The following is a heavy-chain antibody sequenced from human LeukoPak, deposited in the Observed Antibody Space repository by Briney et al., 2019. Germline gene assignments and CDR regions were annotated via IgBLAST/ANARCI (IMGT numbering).Heavy chain of an antibody. V-gene: IGHV3-23*01. D-gene: IGHD4-17*01. CDR1: GFTFSSYA. CDR3: AKYGLPYGDYPSRLHSYDNWFDP. Sequence: GGSLRLSCAASGFTFSSYAMSWVRQAPGKGLEWVPAISGSGGSTYYADSVKGRFTISRDNSKNTLYLQMNSLRAEDTAVYYCAKYGLPYGDYPSRLHSYDNWFDPWGQGTLVTVSS. J-gene: IGHJ5*02. CDR2: ISGSGGST.